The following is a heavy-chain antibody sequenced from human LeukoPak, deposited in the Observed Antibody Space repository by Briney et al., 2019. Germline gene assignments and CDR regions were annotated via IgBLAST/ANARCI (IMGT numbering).Heavy chain of an antibody. V-gene: IGHV3-48*01. CDR3: ARQGDRMAGIAARRNDY. CDR1: GFTFSSYS. Sequence: PGGSLRLSCAASGFTFSSYSMNWVRQAPGKGLEWVSYISSSSSTIYYADSVKGRFTISRDNAKNSLYLQMNSLRAEGTAVYYCARQGDRMAGIAARRNDYWGQGTLVTVSS. J-gene: IGHJ4*02. D-gene: IGHD6-6*01. CDR2: ISSSSSTI.